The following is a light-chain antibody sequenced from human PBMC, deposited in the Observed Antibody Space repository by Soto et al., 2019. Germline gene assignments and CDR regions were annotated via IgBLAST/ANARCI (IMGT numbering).Light chain of an antibody. V-gene: IGKV1-5*01. CDR2: DSS. Sequence: DIQMTQSPSTLSASVGDRVTITCRASQTISNWLAWYQQKPVKAPKLLIYDSSNLESGVPSRFSGSGSGTEFTLTISSLQPDDFATYSCQQYDSYSWTFGQG. CDR3: QQYDSYSWT. J-gene: IGKJ1*01. CDR1: QTISNW.